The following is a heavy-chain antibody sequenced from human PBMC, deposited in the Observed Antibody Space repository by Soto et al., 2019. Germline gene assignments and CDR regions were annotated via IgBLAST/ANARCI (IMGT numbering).Heavy chain of an antibody. CDR2: ISYDGNNR. CDR3: TFGDNSFDY. D-gene: IGHD1-20*01. J-gene: IGHJ4*02. V-gene: IGHV3-30*03. Sequence: PVGSLRLSCAASGFTFSDYGIYWVRQAPGKGLEWVALISYDGNNREYGDSVKGRFTISRDNSKNTLYLQMNSLRVEDTAVYYCTFGDNSFDYWGQGTLVTVSS. CDR1: GFTFSDYG.